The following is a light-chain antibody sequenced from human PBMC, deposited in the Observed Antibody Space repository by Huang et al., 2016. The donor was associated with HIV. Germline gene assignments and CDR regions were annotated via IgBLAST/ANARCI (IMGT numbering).Light chain of an antibody. CDR1: QSVSSSY. Sequence: EIVLTQSPGTLSLSPGERATLSCRASQSVSSSYLAWYQQKPCQVPRLLIYGASSRATGIPDRFSGSGSGTDFTLTISRLEPEDFAVYYCQQYGSSPLTFGGGTKVEIK. CDR2: GAS. J-gene: IGKJ4*01. V-gene: IGKV3-20*01. CDR3: QQYGSSPLT.